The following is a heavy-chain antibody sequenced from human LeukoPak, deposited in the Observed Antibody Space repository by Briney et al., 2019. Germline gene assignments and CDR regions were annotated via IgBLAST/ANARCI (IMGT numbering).Heavy chain of an antibody. J-gene: IGHJ6*02. Sequence: GGSLRLSCAASGFTVSSNYMSWVREAPGKRLEWVSTISSGGDTYYVDSVKGRFTVSRDNSKNTLYIQMNSLRAEDTAVYYCARYRRSGHTYYYYGMDVWGQGTTVTVSS. CDR3: ARYRRSGHTYYYYGMDV. V-gene: IGHV3-66*01. CDR2: ISSGGDT. D-gene: IGHD1-26*01. CDR1: GFTVSSNY.